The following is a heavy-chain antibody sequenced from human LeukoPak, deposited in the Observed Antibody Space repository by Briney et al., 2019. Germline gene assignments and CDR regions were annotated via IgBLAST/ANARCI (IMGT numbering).Heavy chain of an antibody. CDR2: IYPDGRT. V-gene: IGHV3-53*01. CDR3: ARADYGYGD. CDR1: GFIVSNNY. J-gene: IGHJ4*02. Sequence: GGSLRLSCAASGFIVSNNYMSWVRQAPGKGLEWVSVIYPDGRTYYADSVKGRFTISRDNPKNTLYLQMNSLRVEDTVVYYCARADYGYGDWGQGTLVTVSS. D-gene: IGHD5-18*01.